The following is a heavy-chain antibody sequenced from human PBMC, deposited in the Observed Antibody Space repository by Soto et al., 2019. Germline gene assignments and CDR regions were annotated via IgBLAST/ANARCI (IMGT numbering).Heavy chain of an antibody. V-gene: IGHV3-74*01. CDR3: GRGASGSYRLDY. J-gene: IGHJ4*02. D-gene: IGHD3-10*01. CDR1: GFTFSNYW. CDR2: INGDGTGT. Sequence: EVQLVESGGGLVQPGGSLRLSCAASGFTFSNYWMHWVRQAPGKGLVWVSRINGDGTGTNYADSVKGQFTSSRDTAKNTLYLQMNSLRAEDTAVYYCGRGASGSYRLDYWGQGTLVTVSS.